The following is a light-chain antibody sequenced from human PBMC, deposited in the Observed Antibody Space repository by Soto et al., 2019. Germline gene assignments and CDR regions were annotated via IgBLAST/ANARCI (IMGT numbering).Light chain of an antibody. CDR2: EVN. J-gene: IGLJ1*01. V-gene: IGLV2-8*01. CDR3: SSYAGSSNV. CDR1: SSDVGGYNY. Sequence: QSVLTQPASVSGSPGQSITISCTGTSSDVGGYNYVSWYQQHPGKAPKIIIYEVNKRPSGVPDRFSGSKSGNTASLTVSGLQAEDEADYYCSSYAGSSNVFGTGTKVTVL.